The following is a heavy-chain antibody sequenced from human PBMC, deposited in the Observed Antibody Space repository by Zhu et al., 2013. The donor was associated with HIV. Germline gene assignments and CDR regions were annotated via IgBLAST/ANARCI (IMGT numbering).Heavy chain of an antibody. D-gene: IGHD3-10*01. CDR1: GGTFSSYA. CDR2: IIPMFGAA. V-gene: IGHV1-69*01. CDR3: ARGPYYYGLGSYNPSPFDY. Sequence: QVQLVQSGAEVKKPGSSVKVSCKASGGTFSSYALSWVRQAPGQGLEWMGGIIPMFGAATYSQKLQDRVTITADESTTTAYMELNSLRSEDTAVYYCARGPYYYGLGSYNPSPFDYWGQGTLVTVSS. J-gene: IGHJ4*02.